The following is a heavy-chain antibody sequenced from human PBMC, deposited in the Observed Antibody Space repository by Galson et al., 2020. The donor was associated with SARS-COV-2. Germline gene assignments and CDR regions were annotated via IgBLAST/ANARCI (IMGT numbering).Heavy chain of an antibody. CDR1: GFSLSTSGMC. D-gene: IGHD3-10*01. J-gene: IGHJ4*02. V-gene: IGHV2-70*11. CDR3: ARMVVRGVTYDY. CDR2: IDWDDDT. Sequence: SGPTLVQPTQTLTLTCTFSGFSLSTSGMCVSWIRQPPGKALEWLARIDWDDDTYYRTSLKTRLTISKDTSKNQVVRTMTNMDPVDTATYYCARMVVRGVTYDYWGQGTLVTVSS.